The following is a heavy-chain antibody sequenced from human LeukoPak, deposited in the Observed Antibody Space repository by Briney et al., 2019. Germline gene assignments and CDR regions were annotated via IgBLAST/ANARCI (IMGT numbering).Heavy chain of an antibody. CDR1: GGSFSGYY. CDR2: INHSGST. J-gene: IGHJ3*02. CDR3: ARVITMVRGAEAFDI. D-gene: IGHD3-10*01. Sequence: SETLSLTCAVYGGSFSGYYWSWIRQPPGKGLEWIGEINHSGSTNYNPSLKSRVTISVDTSKNQFSLKLSSVTAADTAVYYCARVITMVRGAEAFDIWGQGTMVTVSS. V-gene: IGHV4-34*01.